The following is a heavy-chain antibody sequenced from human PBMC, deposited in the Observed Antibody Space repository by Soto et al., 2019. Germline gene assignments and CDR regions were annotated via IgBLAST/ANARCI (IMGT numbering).Heavy chain of an antibody. CDR3: ARERNDYDFWSGYYESQDYYGMDV. D-gene: IGHD3-3*01. V-gene: IGHV1-18*01. CDR1: GYTFTSYG. J-gene: IGHJ6*02. Sequence: ASVKVSCKASGYTFTSYGISWVRQAPGQGIEWMGWISAYNGNTKYAQKLQGRVTMTTDTPASTAYMELRSLRSDDTAVYYCARERNDYDFWSGYYESQDYYGMDVWGQGTTVTVSS. CDR2: ISAYNGNT.